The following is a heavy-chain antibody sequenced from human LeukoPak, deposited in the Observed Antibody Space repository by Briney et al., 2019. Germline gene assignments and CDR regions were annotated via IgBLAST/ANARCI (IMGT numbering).Heavy chain of an antibody. CDR2: IYYRGST. D-gene: IGHD2-15*01. Sequence: SETLSLTCTVSGGSISNYYWSWIRQPPGKRLEWIGYIYYRGSTEYNPSLKTRVSMSVDTSKNQVSLKLSSVTAADTAVYYCARGLTYCSGSNCFDYWGQGTLVTVSS. CDR1: GGSISNYY. CDR3: ARGLTYCSGSNCFDY. J-gene: IGHJ4*02. V-gene: IGHV4-59*01.